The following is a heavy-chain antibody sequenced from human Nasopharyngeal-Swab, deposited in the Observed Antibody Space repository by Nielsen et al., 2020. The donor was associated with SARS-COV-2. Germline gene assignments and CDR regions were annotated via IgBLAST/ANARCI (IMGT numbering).Heavy chain of an antibody. J-gene: IGHJ6*03. D-gene: IGHD2-15*01. Sequence: GGSRRLSCSASGFTFSSYAMHWVRQAPGRGREYVAAISSNGGSTYYADSVKGRFTISRDNSKNTLYLQMSSLRAEDTAVYYCVKGLGYCSGGSCYSRFGDYYYYMDVWGKGTTVTVSS. CDR2: ISSNGGST. CDR3: VKGLGYCSGGSCYSRFGDYYYYMDV. V-gene: IGHV3-64D*06. CDR1: GFTFSSYA.